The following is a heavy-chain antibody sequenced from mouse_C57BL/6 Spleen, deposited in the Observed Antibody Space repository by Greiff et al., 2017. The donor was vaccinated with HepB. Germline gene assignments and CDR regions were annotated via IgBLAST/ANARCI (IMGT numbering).Heavy chain of an antibody. Sequence: EVQVVESGGGLVQPGGSLSLSCAASGFTFTDYYMSWVRQPPGKALEWLGFIRNKANGYTTEYSASVKGRFTISRDNSQSILYLQMNALRAEDSATYYCARYEGLAGAWFAYWGQGTLVTVSA. CDR2: IRNKANGYTT. V-gene: IGHV7-3*01. D-gene: IGHD3-3*01. CDR3: ARYEGLAGAWFAY. J-gene: IGHJ3*01. CDR1: GFTFTDYY.